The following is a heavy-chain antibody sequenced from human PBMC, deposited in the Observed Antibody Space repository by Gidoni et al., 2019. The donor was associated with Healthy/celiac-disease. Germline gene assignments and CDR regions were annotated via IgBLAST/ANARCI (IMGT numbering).Heavy chain of an antibody. CDR1: GGSISSYY. J-gene: IGHJ3*02. V-gene: IGHV4-59*08. CDR3: ARHTPRGGDAFDI. CDR2: IYYSGST. D-gene: IGHD3-10*01. Sequence: QVQLQESDPGLVKPSETLSLTCTVSGGSISSYYWSWIRQPPGKGLEWIGYIYYSGSTNYNPSLKSRVTISVDTSKNQFSLKLSSVTAADTAVYYCARHTPRGGDAFDIWGQGTMVTVSS.